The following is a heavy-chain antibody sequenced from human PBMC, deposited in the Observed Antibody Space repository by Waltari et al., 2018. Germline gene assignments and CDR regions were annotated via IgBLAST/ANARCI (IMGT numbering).Heavy chain of an antibody. CDR2: IYYSGDS. CDR3: ARGTITTAGITGILDTFDI. CDR1: CGSISGSYYY. V-gene: IGHV4-30-4*08. D-gene: IGHD6-13*01. Sequence: QVQLQESGPGLVKPSQTLSLTCTVSCGSISGSYYYWSWIRQPPGKGLEWIGFIYYSGDSYYNPSLKSRVTISVDTSKNHFSLKMSSVTAADTAVYYCARGTITTAGITGILDTFDIWGQGTVVTVSS. J-gene: IGHJ3*02.